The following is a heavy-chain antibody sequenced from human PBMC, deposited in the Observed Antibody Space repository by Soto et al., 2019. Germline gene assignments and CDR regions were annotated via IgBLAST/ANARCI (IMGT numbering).Heavy chain of an antibody. Sequence: GGSLRLSCAASGFTFSSYSMNWVRQAPGKGLEWVSYISTSSSTMYYADSVKGRFTISRDNAKNSLYLQMNSLRADDTAVYYCARGREWLVSAPDCWGQGSLVTVSS. J-gene: IGHJ4*02. CDR2: ISTSSSTM. CDR3: ARGREWLVSAPDC. D-gene: IGHD6-19*01. V-gene: IGHV3-48*01. CDR1: GFTFSSYS.